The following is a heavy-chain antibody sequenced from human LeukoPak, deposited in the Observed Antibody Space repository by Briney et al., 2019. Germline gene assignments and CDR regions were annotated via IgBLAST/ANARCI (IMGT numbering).Heavy chain of an antibody. D-gene: IGHD4-17*01. V-gene: IGHV1-18*01. CDR3: ARDVATDEVDY. J-gene: IGHJ4*02. CDR1: GYTFTSYG. CDR2: ISAYNGNT. Sequence: ASVKVSCKASGYTFTSYGISWVRQAPGQGLEWMGWISAYNGNTNYAQKLQGRVTMTTDTSTSPACMELRSLRSDDAAVYYCARDVATDEVDYWGQGTLVIVSS.